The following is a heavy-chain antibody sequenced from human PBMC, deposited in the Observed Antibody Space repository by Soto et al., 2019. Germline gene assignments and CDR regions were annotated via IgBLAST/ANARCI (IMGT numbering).Heavy chain of an antibody. Sequence: SETLSLTCTVSGASVSSGYWSWLRQPPGKGLEWIGFMYFGGSFNYNPALTSRVTISVDTSKNQFSLKLTSVTAADTAVYYCARGPPWMDAFGIWGQGTKVTVS. V-gene: IGHV4-59*02. J-gene: IGHJ3*02. CDR3: ARGPPWMDAFGI. CDR1: GASVSSGY. D-gene: IGHD5-12*01. CDR2: MYFGGSF.